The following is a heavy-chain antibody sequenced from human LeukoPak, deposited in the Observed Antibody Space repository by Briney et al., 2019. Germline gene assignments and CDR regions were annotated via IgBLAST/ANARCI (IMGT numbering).Heavy chain of an antibody. J-gene: IGHJ4*02. CDR2: ISSSSSYI. Sequence: GGSLRLSCAASGFTFSSYSMNWVRQAPGKGLEWVSPISSSSSYIYYADSVRGRFPISRDNANNTLYLQMNSLRAEDTAVYYGARDVFYSVWGPVWSYYFDYWGQGTLVTVSS. V-gene: IGHV3-21*01. D-gene: IGHD3-10*02. CDR3: ARDVFYSVWGPVWSYYFDY. CDR1: GFTFSSYS.